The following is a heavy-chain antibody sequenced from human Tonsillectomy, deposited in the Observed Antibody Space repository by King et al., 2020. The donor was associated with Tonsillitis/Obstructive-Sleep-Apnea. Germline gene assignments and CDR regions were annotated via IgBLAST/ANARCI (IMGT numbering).Heavy chain of an antibody. J-gene: IGHJ4*02. CDR2: ISYVEKNK. CDR1: GFTFSSYG. V-gene: IGHV3-30*18. Sequence: VQLVESGGGVVQPGRSLRLSCAASGFTFSSYGMHWVRQAPGKGLEWVAIISYVEKNKFYADSVKGRFTISRDNSKSTLYLQMNSLRTDDTAVYYCAKDLHNSCTFDNWGQGILCTVSS. CDR3: AKDLHNSCTFDN. D-gene: IGHD2-2*01.